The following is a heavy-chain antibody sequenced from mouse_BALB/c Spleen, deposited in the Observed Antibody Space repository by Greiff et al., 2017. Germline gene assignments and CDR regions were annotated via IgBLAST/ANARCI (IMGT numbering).Heavy chain of an antibody. Sequence: EVQRVESGGGLVQPGGSRKLSCAASGFTFSSFGMHWVRQAPEKGLEWVAYISSGSSTIYYADTVKGRFTISRDNPKNTLFLQMTSLRSEDTAMYYCARESNDWYFDRWGAGTTVTVSS. D-gene: IGHD2-5*01. CDR2: ISSGSSTI. V-gene: IGHV5-17*02. CDR1: GFTFSSFG. J-gene: IGHJ1*01. CDR3: ARESNDWYFDR.